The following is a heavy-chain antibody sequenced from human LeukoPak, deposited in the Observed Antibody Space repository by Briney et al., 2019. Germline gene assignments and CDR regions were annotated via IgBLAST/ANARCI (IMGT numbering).Heavy chain of an antibody. CDR2: IYSGGST. D-gene: IGHD3-22*01. V-gene: IGHV3-53*01. J-gene: IGHJ3*02. CDR1: GFTVSSNY. CDR3: ATDWYYYDSSGSYNAFDI. Sequence: GGSLRLSCAASGFTVSSNYMSWVRQAPGKGLEWVSVIYSGGSTYYADSVKGRFTISRDNSKNTLYLQMNSLRAEDTAVYYCATDWYYYDSSGSYNAFDIWGQGTMVTVSS.